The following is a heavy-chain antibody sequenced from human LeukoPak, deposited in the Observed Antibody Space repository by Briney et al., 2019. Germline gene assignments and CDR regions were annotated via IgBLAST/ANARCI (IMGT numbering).Heavy chain of an antibody. Sequence: PSETLSLTCTVSGGSISSGSYYWSWIRQPAGKGLEWIGRIYTSGSTNYNPSLKSRVTISVDTSKNQFPLKLSSVTAADTAVYYCARGAPGYWGQGTLVTVSS. J-gene: IGHJ4*02. CDR2: IYTSGST. V-gene: IGHV4-61*02. CDR3: ARGAPGY. CDR1: GGSISSGSYY.